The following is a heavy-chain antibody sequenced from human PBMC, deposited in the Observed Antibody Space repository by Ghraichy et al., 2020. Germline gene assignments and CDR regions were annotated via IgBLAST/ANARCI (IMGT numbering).Heavy chain of an antibody. CDR3: ARESPRSEGGNSDSFDI. CDR1: GFSFSNYW. V-gene: IGHV3-74*01. CDR2: INSDGSYT. Sequence: GESLNISCAASGFSFSNYWMHWVRRAPGKGLVWVSRINSDGSYTSYADSVRDRFTISRDNAKNTLYLQMNSLRVEDTAVYYCARESPRSEGGNSDSFDIWGQGTKVTVSS. J-gene: IGHJ3*02. D-gene: IGHD4-23*01.